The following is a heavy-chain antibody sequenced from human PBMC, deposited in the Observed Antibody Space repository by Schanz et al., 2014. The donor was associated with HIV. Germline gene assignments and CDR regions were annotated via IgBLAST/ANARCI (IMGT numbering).Heavy chain of an antibody. CDR3: AKPEYDSRGNSQSHFDY. D-gene: IGHD3-22*01. V-gene: IGHV3-23*01. Sequence: EVQLLESGGGLVQPGGSLRLSCAASGFTFSNYAMSWVRQAPGKGLDWVSTISGSDGDTYYADSVKGRFTISRDNSKNTLYLQMTTLRIDDTAVYYCAKPEYDSRGNSQSHFDYWGQGTLVTVSS. J-gene: IGHJ4*02. CDR1: GFTFSNYA. CDR2: ISGSDGDT.